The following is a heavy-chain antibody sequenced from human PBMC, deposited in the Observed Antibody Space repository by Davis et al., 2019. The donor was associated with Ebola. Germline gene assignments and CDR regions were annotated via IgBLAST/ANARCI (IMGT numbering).Heavy chain of an antibody. J-gene: IGHJ4*02. D-gene: IGHD3-9*01. CDR1: GGSIVGYH. CDR3: ARDRFDILTGLTYHFDS. Sequence: MPGGSLRLSCSVSGGSIVGYHWSWVRQPPGKGLEWIGYIYYTGRTEFNPSLKSRVTISVDTPKNQFSLKLSSVTAADTAVYYCARDRFDILTGLTYHFDSWGQGTLVTVSS. V-gene: IGHV4-59*01. CDR2: IYYTGRT.